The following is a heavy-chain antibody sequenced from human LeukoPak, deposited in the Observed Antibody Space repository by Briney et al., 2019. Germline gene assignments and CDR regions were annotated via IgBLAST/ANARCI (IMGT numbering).Heavy chain of an antibody. V-gene: IGHV4-30-2*01. CDR3: ARDQVDYDIPDHFDY. J-gene: IGHJ4*02. CDR2: ISQSGNS. D-gene: IGHD3-22*01. Sequence: KPSETLSLTCKVSGDSLSSSTCNWSWIRQPPGKGLEWIGYISQSGNSYFTPSLKSRATISVDGSKNHFSLTLISVTAADTAVYYCARDQVDYDIPDHFDYWGKGALVTVSS. CDR1: GDSLSSSTCN.